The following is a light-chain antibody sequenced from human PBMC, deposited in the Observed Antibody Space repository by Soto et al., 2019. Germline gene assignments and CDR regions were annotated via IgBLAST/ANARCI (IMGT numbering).Light chain of an antibody. CDR2: GAS. J-gene: IGKJ5*01. CDR1: QSVSSSY. V-gene: IGKV3-20*01. CDR3: QQYGSSPIT. Sequence: EIVLTQSPGTLSLSPGERATLSCRASQSVSSSYLAWYQQKPGQAPRLLIYGASSRATGIPDRFSGSGSGTDFTLTISRLEPEDFAVSSCQQYGSSPITFGPGTRLEIK.